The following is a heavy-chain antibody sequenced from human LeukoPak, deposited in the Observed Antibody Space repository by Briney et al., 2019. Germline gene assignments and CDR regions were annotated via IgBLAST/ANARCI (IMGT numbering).Heavy chain of an antibody. V-gene: IGHV4-31*03. CDR2: IYYSGST. CDR1: GGSISSGGYY. J-gene: IGHJ6*02. Sequence: SETLSLTCTVSGGSISSGGYYWSWLRQHPGTGLEWIGYIYYSGSTYYNPSLKSRVTISVDTSKNQFSLKLSSVTAADTAVYYCARAPFPPNYYYGMDVWGQGTTVTVSS. CDR3: ARAPFPPNYYYGMDV.